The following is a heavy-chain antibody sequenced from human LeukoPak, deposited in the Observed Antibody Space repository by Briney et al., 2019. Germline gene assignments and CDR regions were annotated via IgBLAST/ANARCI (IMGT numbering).Heavy chain of an antibody. D-gene: IGHD2-15*01. V-gene: IGHV3-11*04. CDR3: ARDCSGGSRYPDY. CDR2: ISSSGSTI. Sequence: GGSLRLSCAASGFTFSDYYMSWIRQAPGKGLEWVSYISSSGSTIYYADSVKGRFTISRDNARNSLYLQMNSLRAEDTAVYYCARDCSGGSRYPDYWGQGTLVTVSS. J-gene: IGHJ4*02. CDR1: GFTFSDYY.